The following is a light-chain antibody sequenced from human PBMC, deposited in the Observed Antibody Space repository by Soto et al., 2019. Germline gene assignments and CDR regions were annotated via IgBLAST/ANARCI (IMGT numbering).Light chain of an antibody. CDR3: RHRTTRA. V-gene: IGKV3-11*01. Sequence: EFVLTQSPATLSLSAGERATLSCRASETVSSSLSWYQQKPGQAPRLLIYDASNRATDIPVRFSGRGSGTDFTITISRLEPEDFSVYYYRHRTTRAFGQGTRLEIK. J-gene: IGKJ5*01. CDR1: ETVSSS. CDR2: DAS.